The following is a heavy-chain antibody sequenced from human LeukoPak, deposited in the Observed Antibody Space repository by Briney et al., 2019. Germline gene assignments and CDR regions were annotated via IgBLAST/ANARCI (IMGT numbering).Heavy chain of an antibody. CDR2: IYYSGST. V-gene: IGHV4-39*07. Sequence: SETLSLTCTVSGGSISSSSYYWGWIRQPPGKGLEWIGSIYYSGSTNYNPSLRSRVTISVDTSKNQFSLKLSSVTAADTAVYYCARERGSGYCSGGSCPRRGHFDYWGQGTLVTVSS. J-gene: IGHJ4*02. CDR3: ARERGSGYCSGGSCPRRGHFDY. D-gene: IGHD2-15*01. CDR1: GGSISSSSYY.